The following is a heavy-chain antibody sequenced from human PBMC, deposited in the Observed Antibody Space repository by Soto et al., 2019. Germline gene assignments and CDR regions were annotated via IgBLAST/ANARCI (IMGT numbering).Heavy chain of an antibody. D-gene: IGHD3-10*01. CDR1: GGSVSSSSYY. CDR3: ARPSPPYGSGTMAFDI. V-gene: IGHV4-39*01. Sequence: SETLSLTCTVSGGSVSSSSYYWGWVRQPPGKGLEWIGSVYYSGSTYYNPSLESRVTISVDTSKNQFSLKLMSLTAADTAVYYCARPSPPYGSGTMAFDIWGQGTMVTVSS. J-gene: IGHJ3*02. CDR2: VYYSGST.